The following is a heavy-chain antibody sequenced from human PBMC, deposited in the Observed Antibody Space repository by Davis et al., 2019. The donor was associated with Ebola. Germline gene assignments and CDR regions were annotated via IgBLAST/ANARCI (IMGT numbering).Heavy chain of an antibody. CDR3: ARHYYDSSGYYLNWFDP. J-gene: IGHJ5*02. CDR2: IYYSGST. CDR1: GGSVSSGSYY. V-gene: IGHV4-61*01. Sequence: SETLSLTCTVSGGSVSSGSYYWSWIRQPPGKGLEWIGYIYYSGSTNYNPSLKSRVTISVDTSKNQFSLKLSSVTAADTAVYYCARHYYDSSGYYLNWFDPWGQGTLVTVSS. D-gene: IGHD3-22*01.